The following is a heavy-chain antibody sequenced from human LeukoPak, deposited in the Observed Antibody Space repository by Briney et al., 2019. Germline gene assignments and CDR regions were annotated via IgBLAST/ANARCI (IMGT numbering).Heavy chain of an antibody. CDR1: GFTFSDYY. D-gene: IGHD2-21*01. CDR2: ISSSGITI. Sequence: GGSLRLSCAASGFTFSDYYMSWIRQAPGKGLEWVSYISSSGITIYYADSVKGRFTISRDNAKNSLYLQMNSLRAEDTAVYYCARSLRKHIVVVIAIPDPYFDYWGQGTLVTVSS. J-gene: IGHJ4*02. CDR3: ARSLRKHIVVVIAIPDPYFDY. V-gene: IGHV3-11*01.